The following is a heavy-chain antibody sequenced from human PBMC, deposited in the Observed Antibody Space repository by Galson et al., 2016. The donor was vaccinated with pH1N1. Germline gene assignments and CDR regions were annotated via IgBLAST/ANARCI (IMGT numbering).Heavy chain of an antibody. D-gene: IGHD3-10*01. CDR3: ARMGVASGGRYYYGMDV. CDR2: IDWDDEK. CDR1: GFSLSTFGVR. Sequence: PALVKPTQTLKLTCTFSGFSLSTFGVRVSWIRQSPGKALEWLARIDWDDEKFYSPSLKTRLTIPKDTSKAQVVLTMTKMDPVDTGTYYCARMGVASGGRYYYGMDVWGQGTTVTVSS. J-gene: IGHJ6*02. V-gene: IGHV2-70*04.